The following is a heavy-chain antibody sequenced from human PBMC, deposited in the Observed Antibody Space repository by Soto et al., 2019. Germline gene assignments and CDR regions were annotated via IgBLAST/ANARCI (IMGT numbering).Heavy chain of an antibody. CDR3: ARESDVVGYNWFDP. Sequence: SETLSLTCTVSGGSISSYYWSWIRQPPGKGLEWIGYIYYSGSTNYNPSLKSRVTISVDTSKNQFSLKLSSVTAADTAVYYCARESDVVGYNWFDPWGQGTPVTVSS. CDR1: GGSISSYY. J-gene: IGHJ5*02. CDR2: IYYSGST. V-gene: IGHV4-59*01.